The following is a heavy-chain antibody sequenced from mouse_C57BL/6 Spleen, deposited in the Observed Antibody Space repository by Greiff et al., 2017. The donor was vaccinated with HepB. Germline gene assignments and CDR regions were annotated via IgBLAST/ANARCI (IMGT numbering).Heavy chain of an antibody. V-gene: IGHV5-12*01. Sequence: EVNVVESGGGLVQPGGSLKLSCAASGFTFSDYYMYWVRQTPEKRLEWVAYISNGGGSTYYPDTVKGRFTISRDNAKNTLYLPMSRLKSEDTAMYYCARHYYCGRYFDVWGTGTTVTVSS. CDR3: ARHYYCGRYFDV. CDR1: GFTFSDYY. CDR2: ISNGGGST. D-gene: IGHD1-1*01. J-gene: IGHJ1*03.